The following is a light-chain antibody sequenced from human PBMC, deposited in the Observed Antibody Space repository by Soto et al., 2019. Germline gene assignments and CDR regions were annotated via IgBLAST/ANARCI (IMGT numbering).Light chain of an antibody. Sequence: ETVVTNSVVTVSVSPLEGGSICWSSSQSVDSSYLAWYQQKPGQAPRLLIYGASSRAPGIPDRFSGSGSGTDFTLTIIRLAPEDFAVYYCLEYGDSSWTFGQGTKVDI. CDR2: GAS. V-gene: IGKV3-20*01. CDR3: LEYGDSSWT. CDR1: QSVDSSY. J-gene: IGKJ1*01.